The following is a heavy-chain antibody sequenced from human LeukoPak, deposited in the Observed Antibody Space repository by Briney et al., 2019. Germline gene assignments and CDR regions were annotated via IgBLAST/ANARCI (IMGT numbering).Heavy chain of an antibody. J-gene: IGHJ3*02. D-gene: IGHD3-3*01. CDR2: INPNSGGT. Sequence: GASVKVSCKASGYTFTGYYMHWVRQAPGQGLEWMGWINPNSGGTNYAQKFQGSVTMTRDTSISTVYMELSRLRSDDTAVYYCARWGDYDFWSGYADAFDIWGQGTMVTVSS. CDR3: ARWGDYDFWSGYADAFDI. CDR1: GYTFTGYY. V-gene: IGHV1-2*02.